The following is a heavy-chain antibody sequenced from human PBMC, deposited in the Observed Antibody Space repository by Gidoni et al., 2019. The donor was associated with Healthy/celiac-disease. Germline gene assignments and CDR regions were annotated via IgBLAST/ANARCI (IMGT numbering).Heavy chain of an antibody. Sequence: QVQLVESGGGVVQPGRSLRLSCAASGFPFSSYGMHWVRQAPGKGLEWVAVISYDGSNKYYADSVKGRFTISRDNSKNTLYLQMNSLRAEDTAVYYCAKPYYYDSSGADYWGQGTLVTVSS. D-gene: IGHD3-22*01. V-gene: IGHV3-30*18. J-gene: IGHJ4*02. CDR1: GFPFSSYG. CDR3: AKPYYYDSSGADY. CDR2: ISYDGSNK.